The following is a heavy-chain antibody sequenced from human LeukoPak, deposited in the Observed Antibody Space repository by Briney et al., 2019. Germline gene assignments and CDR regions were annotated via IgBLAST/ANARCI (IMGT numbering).Heavy chain of an antibody. Sequence: SETLSLTCTISGGSISHFLWSWIRQPPGKGLERIGYIYYSGSTKYNPSLKSRVAISIDTSKNQFSLKLSSVTAADTAVYYCGRDSLGSGGTYYWGQGTLVTVSS. CDR1: GGSISHFL. CDR3: GRDSLGSGGTYY. J-gene: IGHJ4*02. D-gene: IGHD6-19*01. CDR2: IYYSGST. V-gene: IGHV4-59*01.